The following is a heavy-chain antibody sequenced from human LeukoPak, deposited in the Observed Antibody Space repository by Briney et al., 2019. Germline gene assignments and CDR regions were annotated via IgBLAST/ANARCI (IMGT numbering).Heavy chain of an antibody. CDR1: GFPVSNNY. CDR3: ARAPFGSNWYFDY. V-gene: IGHV3-53*01. D-gene: IGHD6-13*01. J-gene: IGHJ4*02. Sequence: GGSLRLSCAASGFPVSNNYMSWVRRAPGKGLEWVSVIYSAGYIYYADSVKGRFTISRDNSKNTLYLQMNNLRAEDTAVYYCARAPFGSNWYFDYWGQRTLVTVSS. CDR2: IYSAGYI.